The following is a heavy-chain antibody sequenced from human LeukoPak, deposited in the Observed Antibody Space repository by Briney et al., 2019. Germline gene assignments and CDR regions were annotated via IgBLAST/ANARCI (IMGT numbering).Heavy chain of an antibody. D-gene: IGHD3-3*01. V-gene: IGHV4-59*01. CDR2: IYYSGST. CDR1: GGSISSYY. CDR3: ARSGASGNGFDY. Sequence: SETLSLTCTVSGGSISSYYWSWIRQPPGKGLEWIGHIYYSGSTNYNPSLKSRVTILVDTSKNQFSLKLSSVTAADTAVYYCARSGASGNGFDYWGQGTLVTVSS. J-gene: IGHJ4*02.